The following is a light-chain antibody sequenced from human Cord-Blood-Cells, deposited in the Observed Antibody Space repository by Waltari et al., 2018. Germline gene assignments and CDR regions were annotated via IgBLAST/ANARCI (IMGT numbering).Light chain of an antibody. Sequence: QSALTQPASVSGSPGQSITISCTGTSSDVGSYNLVSWYQQHPGKAPKLMIYEGSKRPSGVSNRFSGSESGNTASLTISGLQAEDEADYYCCSYAGSKYVFGTGTKVTVL. J-gene: IGLJ1*01. CDR3: CSYAGSKYV. CDR2: EGS. V-gene: IGLV2-23*01. CDR1: SSDVGSYNL.